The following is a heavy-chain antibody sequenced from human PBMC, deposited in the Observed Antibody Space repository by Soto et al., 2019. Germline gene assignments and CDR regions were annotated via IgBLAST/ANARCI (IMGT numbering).Heavy chain of an antibody. Sequence: EMQLVESGGGLVKPGGSLRISCAASGFTFSNYWMHWVRQTPGKGLVWVSRISTDGSSTWYADSVKGRFTLSRDSAKNTLYLPTSSLRAEDTSVYYIAIGGRMSDYYYAMDVWGQGTTVAVSS. CDR3: AIGGRMSDYYYAMDV. V-gene: IGHV3-74*01. J-gene: IGHJ6*02. CDR2: ISTDGSST. CDR1: GFTFSNYW.